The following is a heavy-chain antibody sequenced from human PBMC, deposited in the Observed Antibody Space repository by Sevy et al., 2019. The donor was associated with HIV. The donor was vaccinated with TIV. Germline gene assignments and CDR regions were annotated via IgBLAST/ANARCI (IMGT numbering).Heavy chain of an antibody. Sequence: SVKVSCKASGGTFSSYAISWVRQAPGQGLEWMGGIIPIFGTANYAQKFQGRVTITADESTSTAYMELSSLRSEDTAVYYCARSGSLHYYDSSGYYYGLTYYFDYWGQGTLVTVSS. CDR1: GGTFSSYA. D-gene: IGHD3-22*01. CDR2: IIPIFGTA. V-gene: IGHV1-69*13. CDR3: ARSGSLHYYDSSGYYYGLTYYFDY. J-gene: IGHJ4*02.